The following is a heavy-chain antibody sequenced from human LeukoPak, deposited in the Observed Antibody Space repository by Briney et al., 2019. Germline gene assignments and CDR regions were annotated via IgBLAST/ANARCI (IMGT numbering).Heavy chain of an antibody. Sequence: SGTLSLTCAVSGGSISSSNWWSWVRQPPGKGLEWIGEIYHSGSTNYNPSLKSRVTISVDKSKNQFSLKLSSVTAADTAVYYCARHVNYYDSSGYYYYYFDYWGQGTLVTVSS. CDR1: GGSISSSNW. CDR3: ARHVNYYDSSGYYYYYFDY. D-gene: IGHD3-22*01. V-gene: IGHV4-4*02. J-gene: IGHJ4*02. CDR2: IYHSGST.